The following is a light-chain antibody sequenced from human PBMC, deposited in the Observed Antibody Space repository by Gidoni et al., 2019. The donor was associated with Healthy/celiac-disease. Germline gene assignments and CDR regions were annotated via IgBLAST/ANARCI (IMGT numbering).Light chain of an antibody. V-gene: IGLV3-25*03. CDR1: ALPKQY. Sequence: SYELTQPPSVSVSPGQTARITCSGDALPKQYAYWYQQKPGQAPVLVIYKDSERPSGIPGRFSGSSSGTTVTLTISGVQAEDEADYYCQSADSSGTHAVFGGGTQLTVL. CDR2: KDS. J-gene: IGLJ7*01. CDR3: QSADSSGTHAV.